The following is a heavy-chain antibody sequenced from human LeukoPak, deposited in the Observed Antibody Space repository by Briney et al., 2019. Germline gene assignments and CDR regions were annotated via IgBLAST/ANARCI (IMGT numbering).Heavy chain of an antibody. CDR2: IKQDGSEK. CDR3: ARVTAYDLSDY. Sequence: GGSLRLSCTASGFTFSSYWMSWVRQAPGKGLEWVANIKQDGSEKYYVDSVKGRFTISRDNAKNSLYLQMNSLRAEDTAVYYCARVTAYDLSDYWGQGTLVTVSS. V-gene: IGHV3-7*03. CDR1: GFTFSSYW. D-gene: IGHD2-8*01. J-gene: IGHJ4*02.